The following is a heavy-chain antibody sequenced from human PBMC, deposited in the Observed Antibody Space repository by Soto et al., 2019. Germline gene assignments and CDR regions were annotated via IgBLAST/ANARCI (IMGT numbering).Heavy chain of an antibody. CDR3: ARPRAPGPFDY. CDR1: GFTFSSYE. J-gene: IGHJ4*02. Sequence: GGSLRLSCAASGFTFSSYEMNWVRKAPGKGLEWVSYISSSGSTIYYADSVKGRFTISRDNAKNSLYLQMNSLRAEHTAVYYCARPRAPGPFDYWGQGTLVTVSS. V-gene: IGHV3-48*03. CDR2: ISSSGSTI. D-gene: IGHD3-10*01.